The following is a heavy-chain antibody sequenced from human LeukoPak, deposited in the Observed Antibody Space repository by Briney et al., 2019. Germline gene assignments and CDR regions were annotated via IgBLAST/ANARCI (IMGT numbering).Heavy chain of an antibody. J-gene: IGHJ4*02. V-gene: IGHV1-18*01. D-gene: IGHD3-22*01. CDR1: GYTFTNYA. CDR3: ARGGLFYYDTSGVYYFDY. Sequence: ASVNVSCKASGYTFTNYAITWVRQAPGQGLEWMGWINTYTGNTNYAQKLQDRATMTTDTSTSTAYMELRSLRSDDTAVFFCARGGLFYYDTSGVYYFDYWGQGTLVTVSS. CDR2: INTYTGNT.